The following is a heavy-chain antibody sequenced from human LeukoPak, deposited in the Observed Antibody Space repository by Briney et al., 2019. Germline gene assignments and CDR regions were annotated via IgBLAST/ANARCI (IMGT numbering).Heavy chain of an antibody. D-gene: IGHD3-3*01. V-gene: IGHV4-39*01. CDR3: ARRIGSGYYTFDC. Sequence: PSETLSLTCTVSGGSISSSSYYWGWIRQPPGKGLEWIGSIYYSGSAYYSPSLKSRVTISVDTSKNQFSLKLSSVTAADTAVYYCARRIGSGYYTFDCWGQGTLVTVSS. J-gene: IGHJ4*02. CDR2: IYYSGSA. CDR1: GGSISSSSYY.